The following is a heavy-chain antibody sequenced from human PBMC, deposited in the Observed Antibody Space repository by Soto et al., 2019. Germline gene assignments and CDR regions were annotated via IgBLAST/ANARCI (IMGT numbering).Heavy chain of an antibody. V-gene: IGHV1-46*01. CDR1: GYTFTSYY. D-gene: IGHD6-6*01. J-gene: IGHJ6*02. CDR2: INPSDGST. Sequence: ASVKVSCKASGYTFTSYYMHWVRQAPGQGLEWMGIINPSDGSTSYAQKFQGRVAMARDTSTSTVYMELSSLRSEDTAVYYCARDLFEYSSSSYYYYGMDVWGQGTTVNVSS. CDR3: ARDLFEYSSSSYYYYGMDV.